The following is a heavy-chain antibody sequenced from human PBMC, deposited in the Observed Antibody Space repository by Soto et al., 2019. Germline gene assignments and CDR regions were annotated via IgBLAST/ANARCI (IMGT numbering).Heavy chain of an antibody. CDR3: ARSGVVVAATLWVL. V-gene: IGHV4-31*03. J-gene: IGHJ4*02. CDR2: IYYSGST. CDR1: GGSISSGGYY. Sequence: SETLSLTCTVSGGSISSGGYYWSWIRQHPGKGLEWIGYIYYSGSTYYNPSLKSRVTISVDTSKNQFSLKLSSVTAADTAVYYCARSGVVVAATLWVLWGQGTLVTVSS. D-gene: IGHD2-15*01.